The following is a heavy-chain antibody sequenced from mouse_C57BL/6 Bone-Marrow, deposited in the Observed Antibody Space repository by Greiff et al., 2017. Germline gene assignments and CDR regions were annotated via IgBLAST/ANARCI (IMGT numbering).Heavy chain of an antibody. CDR1: GYTFTSYW. D-gene: IGHD2-4*01. CDR2: IYPGNSDT. Sequence: VQLQQSGTVLARPGASVKMSCKTSGYTFTSYWMHWVKQRPGQGLEWIGAIYPGNSDTSYNQKFKGKAKLTAVTSASTAYMELSSLTNEDSAVYYCTRCRSYDYDGYFDVWGTGTTVTVSS. J-gene: IGHJ1*03. CDR3: TRCRSYDYDGYFDV. V-gene: IGHV1-5*01.